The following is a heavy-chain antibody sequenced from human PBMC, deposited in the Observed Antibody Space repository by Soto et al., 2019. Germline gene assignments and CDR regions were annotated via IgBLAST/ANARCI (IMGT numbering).Heavy chain of an antibody. CDR3: ARRGSNYYWYFDL. CDR1: GDSISSSSYY. J-gene: IGHJ2*01. D-gene: IGHD3-16*01. CDR2: SYYSGST. V-gene: IGHV4-39*01. Sequence: QLQLQESGPGLVKPSETLSLTCTVSGDSISSSSYYWGWIRQTPGKGLEWIGSSYYSGSTYYNPSLKRRVTIFVDTSKNQYSLKMRSVTAADTAVYYCARRGSNYYWYFDLWGRGTLVTVSS.